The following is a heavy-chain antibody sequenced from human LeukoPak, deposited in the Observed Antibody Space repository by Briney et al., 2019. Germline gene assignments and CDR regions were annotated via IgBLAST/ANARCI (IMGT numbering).Heavy chain of an antibody. V-gene: IGHV3-33*01. CDR3: ARGGWYYYDTSDPPRAF. J-gene: IGHJ4*02. Sequence: GGSLRLSCAASGYAFSSYAMHWVRQAPGRGLEWVAVIWYDGSNKYYADSVKGRFTISRDNAKNSLYLQMNSLRAEDTAVYYCARGGWYYYDTSDPPRAFWGQGTLVTVSS. D-gene: IGHD3-22*01. CDR2: IWYDGSNK. CDR1: GYAFSSYA.